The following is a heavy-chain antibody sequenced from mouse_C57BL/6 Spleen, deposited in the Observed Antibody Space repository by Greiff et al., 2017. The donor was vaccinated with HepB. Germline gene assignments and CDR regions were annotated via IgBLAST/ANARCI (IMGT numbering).Heavy chain of an antibody. J-gene: IGHJ1*03. CDR3: ARGGLGSSYGYFDV. CDR1: GYTFTSYW. D-gene: IGHD1-1*01. V-gene: IGHV1-52*01. CDR2: IDPSDSET. Sequence: VKLQQPGAELVRPGSSVKLSCKASGYTFTSYWMHWVKQRPIQGLEWIGNIDPSDSETHYNQKFKDKATLTVDKSSSTAYMQLSSLTSEDSAVYYCARGGLGSSYGYFDVWGTGTTVTVSS.